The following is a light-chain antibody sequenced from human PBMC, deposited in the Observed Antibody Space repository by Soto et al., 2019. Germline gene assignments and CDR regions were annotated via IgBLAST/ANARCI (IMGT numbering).Light chain of an antibody. CDR2: DAS. CDR1: QSISTW. CDR3: QQYNSYSRT. Sequence: DIQMTQSPSILSSSVGYRVTITCVASQSISTWLAWYQQKPEKAPKLLIHDASTLESGVPSRFSGSGSGTEFTLTISSLQPDDFATYYCQQYNSYSRTFGQGTKVDI. J-gene: IGKJ1*01. V-gene: IGKV1-5*01.